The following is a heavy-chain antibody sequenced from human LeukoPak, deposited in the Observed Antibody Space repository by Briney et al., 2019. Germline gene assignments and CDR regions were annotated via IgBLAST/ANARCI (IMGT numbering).Heavy chain of an antibody. CDR3: ARDRSNYGMDV. D-gene: IGHD3/OR15-3a*01. J-gene: IGHJ6*02. CDR2: INPSGGST. V-gene: IGHV1-46*01. CDR1: GYTLTSYY. Sequence: ASVKVSCKASGYTLTSYYLHWVRQAPGQGLEWMAIINPSGGSTSHAQKFQGRVTMTRDTSASTVYMELSSLRAEDTAVYYCARDRSNYGMDVWGQGTTVTVSS.